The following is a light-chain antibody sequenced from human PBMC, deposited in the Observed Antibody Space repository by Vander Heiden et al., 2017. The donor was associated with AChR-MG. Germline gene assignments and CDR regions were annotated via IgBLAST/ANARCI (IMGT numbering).Light chain of an antibody. CDR2: GAP. V-gene: IGKV3-15*01. J-gene: IGKJ4*01. CDR3: QQYNNWPPLT. Sequence: EIVMTQSPATLSVSPGERATLSCRASQSVSSNLAWYQQNPGQAPRLLIFGAPTRATGIPARFSGSGSGTEFTLTISSRQSEDFAVYYCQQYNNWPPLTFGGGTKVEIK. CDR1: QSVSSN.